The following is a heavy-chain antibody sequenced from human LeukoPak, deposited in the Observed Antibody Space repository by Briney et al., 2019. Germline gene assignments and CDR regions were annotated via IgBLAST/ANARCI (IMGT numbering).Heavy chain of an antibody. Sequence: GGSLRLSCAASGFTFSSYALSWVRQAPRKGLEWVSAISGSGGSTYYADSVKGRFTISRDNSKNTLYLQMNSLRAEDTAVYYCAKDWSSSWESSFDYWGQGTLVTVSS. D-gene: IGHD6-13*01. CDR2: ISGSGGST. CDR3: AKDWSSSWESSFDY. J-gene: IGHJ4*02. V-gene: IGHV3-23*01. CDR1: GFTFSSYA.